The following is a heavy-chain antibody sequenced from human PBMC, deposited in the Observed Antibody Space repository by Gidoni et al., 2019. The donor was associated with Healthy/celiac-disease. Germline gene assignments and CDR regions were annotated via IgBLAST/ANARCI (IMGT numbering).Heavy chain of an antibody. D-gene: IGHD1-26*01. J-gene: IGHJ3*02. CDR1: GFTFSSSA. CDR2: ISGSGGST. V-gene: IGHV3-23*01. Sequence: EVQLLESGGGLVQPGGSLRLSCAAYGFTFSSSAMSWVRQAPGKGLEWVSAISGSGGSTYYADSVKGRFTISRDNSKNTLYLQMNSLRAEDTAVYYCAKAFEWELRYGDAFDIWGQGTMVTVSS. CDR3: AKAFEWELRYGDAFDI.